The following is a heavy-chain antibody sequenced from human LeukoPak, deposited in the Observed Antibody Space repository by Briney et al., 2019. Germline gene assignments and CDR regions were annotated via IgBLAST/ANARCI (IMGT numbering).Heavy chain of an antibody. CDR3: ARLTVVAATTYYYYGMDV. J-gene: IGHJ6*02. Sequence: PSQTLSLTCTVSGGSISSGGYYWSWIRQHPGKGLEWIGYIYYSGSTYYNPSLKSRVTISVDTSKNQFSLKLSSVTAADTAVYYCARLTVVAATTYYYYGMDVWGQGTTVTVSS. V-gene: IGHV4-31*03. CDR2: IYYSGST. CDR1: GGSISSGGYY. D-gene: IGHD2-15*01.